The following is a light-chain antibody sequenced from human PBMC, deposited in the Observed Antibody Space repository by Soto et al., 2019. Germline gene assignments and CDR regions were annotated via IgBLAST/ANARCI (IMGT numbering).Light chain of an antibody. Sequence: HISQSPSTLSASVGDIVAVACRSSQNINRWLAWYHQKPASAPTLLIYYASTLQSAVPSSFSGSGSGTDFTLTISSLQPEDFATYYCQQSYSTPTWTFGQGTKVDIK. J-gene: IGKJ1*01. CDR1: QNINRW. CDR2: YAS. V-gene: IGKV1-39*01. CDR3: QQSYSTPTWT.